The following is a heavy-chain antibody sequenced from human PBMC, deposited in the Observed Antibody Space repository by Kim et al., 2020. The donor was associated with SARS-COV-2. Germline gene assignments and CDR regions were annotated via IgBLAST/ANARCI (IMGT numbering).Heavy chain of an antibody. V-gene: IGHV4-34*01. CDR3: ARGLEMATIILGY. CDR2: INHSGST. Sequence: SETLSLTCAVYGGSFSGYYWSWIRQPPGKGLEWIGEINHSGSTNYNPSLKSRVTISVDTSKNQFSLKLSSVTAADTAVYYCARGLEMATIILGYWGQGTLVTVSS. CDR1: GGSFSGYY. D-gene: IGHD5-12*01. J-gene: IGHJ4*02.